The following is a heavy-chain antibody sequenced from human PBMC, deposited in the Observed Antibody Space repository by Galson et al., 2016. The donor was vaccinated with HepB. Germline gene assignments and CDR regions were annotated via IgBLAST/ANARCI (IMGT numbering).Heavy chain of an antibody. V-gene: IGHV1-69*13. J-gene: IGHJ4*02. Sequence: SVKVSCKASGGTFSSYGFGWVRQAPGQGLEWMGGIIPFFGTANYAQRFQDRVTITADDSTSTAYMELSSLRSEDTAVYYCARVTHAAAAISLFDYWGQGTLVTVSS. D-gene: IGHD6-13*01. CDR3: ARVTHAAAAISLFDY. CDR2: IIPFFGTA. CDR1: GGTFSSYG.